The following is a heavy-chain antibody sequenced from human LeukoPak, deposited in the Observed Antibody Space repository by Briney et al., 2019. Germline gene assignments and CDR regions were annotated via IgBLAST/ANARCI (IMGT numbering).Heavy chain of an antibody. J-gene: IGHJ4*02. Sequence: SGGSLRLSCAASGFTFSSYWMSWVRQAPGKGLEWVANIKQDGSEKYYVDSVKGRFTIPRDNAKNSLYLQMNSLRAEDTAVYYCARGGHDYGDPFFDYWGQGTLVTVSS. CDR2: IKQDGSEK. D-gene: IGHD4-17*01. CDR3: ARGGHDYGDPFFDY. V-gene: IGHV3-7*01. CDR1: GFTFSSYW.